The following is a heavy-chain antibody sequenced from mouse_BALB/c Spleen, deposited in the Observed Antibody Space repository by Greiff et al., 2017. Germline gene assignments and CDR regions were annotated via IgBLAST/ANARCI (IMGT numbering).Heavy chain of an antibody. V-gene: IGHV1-69*02. CDR1: GYTFTSYW. J-gene: IGHJ3*01. Sequence: QVQLQQPGAELVKPGASVKLSCKASGYTFTSYWMHWVKQRPGQGLEWIGEIDPSDSYTNYNQKFKGKATLTVDKSSSTAYMQLSSLTSEDSAVYYCARLNPFAYWGQGTLVTVSA. CDR3: ARLNPFAY. CDR2: IDPSDSYT.